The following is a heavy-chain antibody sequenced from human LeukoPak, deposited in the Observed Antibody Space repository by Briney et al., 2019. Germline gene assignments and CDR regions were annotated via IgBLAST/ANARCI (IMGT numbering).Heavy chain of an antibody. CDR2: ISSSSSTI. CDR1: GFTFSSYS. CDR3: ARDFTYCSGGSCYRLTAFDI. V-gene: IGHV3-48*01. Sequence: GGSLRLSCAASGFTFSSYSMNWVRQAPGKGLEWVSYISSSSSTIYYADSVKGRFTISRDNAKNSLYLQMNSLRAEDTAVYYCARDFTYCSGGSCYRLTAFDIWGQGTMVTVSS. J-gene: IGHJ3*02. D-gene: IGHD2-15*01.